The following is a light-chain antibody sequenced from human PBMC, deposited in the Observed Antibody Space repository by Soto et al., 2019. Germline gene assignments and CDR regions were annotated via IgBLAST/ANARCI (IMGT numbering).Light chain of an antibody. V-gene: IGKV2-28*01. CDR3: MQALEAPRT. CDR1: QSLLHSNGYNY. CDR2: LGS. J-gene: IGKJ1*01. Sequence: DIVMTQSPLSLPVTPGEPASISCRSSQSLLHSNGYNYLDWYLQKPGQPPQLLIYLGSNRASGVPDRFSGSGSGTDFTLKISRVEADDVGVYYCMQALEAPRTFGQGTKVEVK.